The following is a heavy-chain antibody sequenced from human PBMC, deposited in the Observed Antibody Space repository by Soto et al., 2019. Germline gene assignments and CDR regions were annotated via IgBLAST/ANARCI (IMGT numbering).Heavy chain of an antibody. J-gene: IGHJ3*02. CDR1: GGSVSSGIYY. D-gene: IGHD3-22*01. CDR3: ARDHPYYYDSSGYYVPLRAFDI. Sequence: SETLSLTCTVSGGSVSSGIYYWSWIRQPPGKGLEWIGYIYYSGSTNYNPSLKSRVTISVDTSKNQFSLKLSSVTAADTAVYYCARDHPYYYDSSGYYVPLRAFDIWGQGTMVTVSS. CDR2: IYYSGST. V-gene: IGHV4-61*01.